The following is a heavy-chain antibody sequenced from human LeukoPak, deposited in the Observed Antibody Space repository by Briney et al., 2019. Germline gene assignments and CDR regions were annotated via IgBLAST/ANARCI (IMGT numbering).Heavy chain of an antibody. Sequence: SETLSLTCAVYGGSFSGYYWSWIRQPPGKGLEWIGEINHSGSTNYNPSLKSRVSMSVDTSKNQFSLKLSSVTAADTAVFYCARENSGSYREFDYWGQGTLVTVSS. D-gene: IGHD1-26*01. CDR2: INHSGST. CDR3: ARENSGSYREFDY. V-gene: IGHV4-34*01. J-gene: IGHJ4*02. CDR1: GGSFSGYY.